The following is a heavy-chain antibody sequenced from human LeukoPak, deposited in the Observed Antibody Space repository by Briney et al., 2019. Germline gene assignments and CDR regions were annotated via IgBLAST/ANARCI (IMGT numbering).Heavy chain of an antibody. CDR3: SKDRRRGSSSWYPKSYFDY. V-gene: IGHV3-23*01. CDR2: ISGSGGST. Sequence: GGSLRLSGAVSGFTFSSYAMSWVRQAPGKGLEWVSAISGSGGSTYYADSVKGRFTISRDNSKNTLYLQMNSLRAEDTAVYYCSKDRRRGSSSWYPKSYFDYWGQGTLVTVSS. CDR1: GFTFSSYA. D-gene: IGHD6-13*01. J-gene: IGHJ4*02.